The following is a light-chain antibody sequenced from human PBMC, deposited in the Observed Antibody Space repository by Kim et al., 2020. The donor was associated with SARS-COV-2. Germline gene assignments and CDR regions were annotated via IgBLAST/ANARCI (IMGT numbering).Light chain of an antibody. CDR2: EDH. V-gene: IGLV6-57*01. Sequence: GKPVIISCTRSSGSVVSDFVQWFQQRPGSSPTTVIYEDHKRPSGVPDRFSDSVDSSSNSASLTISGLRTEDEADYYCQSYDDNIWVFGGGTQLTVL. J-gene: IGLJ3*02. CDR3: QSYDDNIWV. CDR1: SGSVVSDF.